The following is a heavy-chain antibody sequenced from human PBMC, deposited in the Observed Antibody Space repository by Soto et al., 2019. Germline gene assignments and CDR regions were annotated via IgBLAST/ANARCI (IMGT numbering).Heavy chain of an antibody. Sequence: EVQLVESGGGLVQPGGSLRLSCAASGFTFSSYSMNWVRQAPGKGLEWVSYISSSSSTIYYADSVKGRFTISRDNAKNSLYLQMNSLRDEDTAVYYCARGEGDYVWGSYRNYNWFDPWGQGTLVTVSS. V-gene: IGHV3-48*02. CDR3: ARGEGDYVWGSYRNYNWFDP. CDR2: ISSSSSTI. D-gene: IGHD3-16*02. CDR1: GFTFSSYS. J-gene: IGHJ5*02.